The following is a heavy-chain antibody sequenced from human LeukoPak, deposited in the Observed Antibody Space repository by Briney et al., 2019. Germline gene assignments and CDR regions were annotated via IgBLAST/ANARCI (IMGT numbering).Heavy chain of an antibody. V-gene: IGHV4-59*01. CDR3: ARHTGWFGESFDY. CDR1: GGSISSYY. J-gene: IGHJ4*02. Sequence: ASETLSLTSTVSGGSISSYYWSWIRQPPGKGLEWIGYIYYGGSTNYNPSLKSRVTISVDTSKNQFSLKLSSVTAADTAVYYCARHTGWFGESFDYWGQGTLVTVSS. D-gene: IGHD3-10*01. CDR2: IYYGGST.